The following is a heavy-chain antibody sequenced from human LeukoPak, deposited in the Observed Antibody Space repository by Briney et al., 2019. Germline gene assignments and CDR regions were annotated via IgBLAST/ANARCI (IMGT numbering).Heavy chain of an antibody. J-gene: IGHJ4*02. CDR3: ARGVISGYYYEFDY. CDR1: GFTVSSNN. V-gene: IGHV3-53*01. CDR2: IHSGGST. D-gene: IGHD3-22*01. Sequence: GSLRLSCAASGFTVSSNNMNWVRQAPGKGLEWVSVIHSGGSTYYADPVKGRFTISRDNSKNTLYLQMNSLRAEDTAVYYCARGVISGYYYEFDYWGQGTLVTVSS.